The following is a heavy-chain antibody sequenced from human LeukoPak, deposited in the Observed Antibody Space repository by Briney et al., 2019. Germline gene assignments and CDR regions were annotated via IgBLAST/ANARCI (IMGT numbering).Heavy chain of an antibody. CDR1: GFTFSSYG. CDR2: ISYDGSNK. D-gene: IGHD6-19*01. CDR3: AKDRGVCSSDWRTYYYYGMDV. Sequence: GGSLRLSCAASGFTFSSYGMHWVRQAPGKGLEWVAVISYDGSNKYYADSVKGRFTISRDNSKNTQYLQMDSLRAEDTAVYYCAKDRGVCSSDWRTYYYYGMDVWGQGTTVTVSS. V-gene: IGHV3-30*18. J-gene: IGHJ6*02.